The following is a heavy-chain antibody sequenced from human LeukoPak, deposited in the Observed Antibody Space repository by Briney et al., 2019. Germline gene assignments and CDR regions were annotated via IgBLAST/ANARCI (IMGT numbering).Heavy chain of an antibody. CDR2: INPSGGST. Sequence: ASVKVSCKASGYTFTSYYMHWVRQAPGQGLEWMGIINPSGGSTSYAQKFQGRVTMTRDTSTSTVYMELSSLRSEDTAVYYCARDHESTYHDFWSGYFSQRSYYFDYWGQGTLVTVSS. V-gene: IGHV1-46*01. J-gene: IGHJ4*02. CDR3: ARDHESTYHDFWSGYFSQRSYYFDY. D-gene: IGHD3-3*01. CDR1: GYTFTSYY.